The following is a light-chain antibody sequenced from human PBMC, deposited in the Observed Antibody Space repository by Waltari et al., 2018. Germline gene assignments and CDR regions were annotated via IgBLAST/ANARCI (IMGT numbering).Light chain of an antibody. J-gene: IGKJ1*01. CDR1: QSVSRA. CDR2: GTS. Sequence: SCRASQSVSRALAWYQQKPGQAPRLLIYGTSNRATGSPDRFSGSGSGTDFSLTISRLEPEDVAVYFCQHYVRLPATFGQGTKVEIK. CDR3: QHYVRLPAT. V-gene: IGKV3-20*01.